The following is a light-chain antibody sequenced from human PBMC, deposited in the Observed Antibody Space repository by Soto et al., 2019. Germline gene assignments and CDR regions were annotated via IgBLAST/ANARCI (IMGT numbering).Light chain of an antibody. V-gene: IGLV2-11*01. CDR3: CSYAGSYNVV. CDR2: DVS. CDR1: SSDIGGYKY. Sequence: QSALTQPRSVSGSPGQSVTISCIGTSSDIGGYKYVSWHQQHPGKAPKLMIYDVSKRPSGVPDRFSGSKSGNTASLTISGFQAEDEADYYCCSYAGSYNVVFGGGTKLTVL. J-gene: IGLJ2*01.